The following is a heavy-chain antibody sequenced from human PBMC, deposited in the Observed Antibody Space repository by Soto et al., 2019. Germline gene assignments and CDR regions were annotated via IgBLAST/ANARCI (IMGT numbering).Heavy chain of an antibody. Sequence: GGSLRLSCAASGFTFSSYDMHWVRQATGKGLEWVSAIGTAGDTYYPGSVKGRFTISRENAKNSLYLQMNSLRAEDTAVYYCATSSGSYEFDYWGQGTLVTVSS. D-gene: IGHD1-26*01. CDR3: ATSSGSYEFDY. J-gene: IGHJ4*02. CDR2: IGTAGDT. CDR1: GFTFSSYD. V-gene: IGHV3-13*01.